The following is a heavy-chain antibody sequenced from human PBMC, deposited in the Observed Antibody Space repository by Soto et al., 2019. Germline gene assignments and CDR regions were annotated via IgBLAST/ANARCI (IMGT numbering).Heavy chain of an antibody. D-gene: IGHD3-22*01. CDR3: ARDKYYYDSSGYPPQYYYYGMDV. CDR1: GFTFSSYE. J-gene: IGHJ6*02. Sequence: EVQLVESGGGLVQPGGSLRLSCAASGFTFSSYEMNWVRQAPGKGLEWVSYISSSGSTIYYADSVKGRFTISRDNAKNSLYLQMNSLRAEDTAVYYCARDKYYYDSSGYPPQYYYYGMDVWGQGTTVTVSS. V-gene: IGHV3-48*03. CDR2: ISSSGSTI.